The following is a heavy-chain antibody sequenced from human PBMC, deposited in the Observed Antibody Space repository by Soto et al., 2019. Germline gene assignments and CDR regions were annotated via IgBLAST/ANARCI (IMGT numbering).Heavy chain of an antibody. Sequence: DVQLLESGGGLVQPGGSLTLSCAASRFTFSDCAMSWVRQAPGKGREWVSSIGGGGTDTYYAESVKGRSTRSKDNSKNTLYLQMDRLRDEDTAVYYCAKDAVPYNGKWDWFDSWGQGTLVIVSS. CDR3: AKDAVPYNGKWDWFDS. CDR2: IGGGGTDT. CDR1: RFTFSDCA. J-gene: IGHJ5*01. V-gene: IGHV3-23*01. D-gene: IGHD1-20*01.